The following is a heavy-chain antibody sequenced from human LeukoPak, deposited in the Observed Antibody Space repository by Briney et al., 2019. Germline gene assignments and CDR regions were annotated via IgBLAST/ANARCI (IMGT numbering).Heavy chain of an antibody. CDR3: AREVNRPTDADAFDI. V-gene: IGHV4-31*03. CDR2: IHHSGRA. CDR1: GGSIISDNHF. J-gene: IGHJ3*02. Sequence: PSQTLSITCTVSGGSIISDNHFWSWIRQHPGKDLEWLGYIHHSGRAFYSPSLESRLTISLDTSKNQFSLKLNSVIGADTAVYYCAREVNRPTDADAFDIWGQGTMVTVSS. D-gene: IGHD1-26*01.